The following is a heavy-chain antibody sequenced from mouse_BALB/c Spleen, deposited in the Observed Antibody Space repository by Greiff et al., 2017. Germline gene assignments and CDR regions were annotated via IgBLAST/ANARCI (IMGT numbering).Heavy chain of an antibody. CDR1: GYSFTGYY. J-gene: IGHJ4*01. Sequence: LVKTGASVKISCKASGYSFTGYYMHWVKQSHGKSLEWIGYISCYNGATSYNQKFKGKATFTVDTSSSTAYMQFNSLTSEDSAVYYCALHYGSSYGYAMDYWGQGTSVTVSS. CDR3: ALHYGSSYGYAMDY. CDR2: ISCYNGAT. V-gene: IGHV1S34*01. D-gene: IGHD1-1*01.